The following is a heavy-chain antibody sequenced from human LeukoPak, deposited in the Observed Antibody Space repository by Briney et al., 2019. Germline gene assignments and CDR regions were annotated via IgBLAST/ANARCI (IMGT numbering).Heavy chain of an antibody. CDR2: IWYDGSNK. D-gene: IGHD5-24*01. J-gene: IGHJ4*02. Sequence: GRSLRLSCAASGFTFSSYGMHWVRQAPGKGLEWVAVIWYDGSNKYYADSVKGRFTISRDNSKNTLYLQMNSLRAEDTAVYYCTRDVRWAGPFDYWGQGTLVTVSS. CDR3: TRDVRWAGPFDY. CDR1: GFTFSSYG. V-gene: IGHV3-33*01.